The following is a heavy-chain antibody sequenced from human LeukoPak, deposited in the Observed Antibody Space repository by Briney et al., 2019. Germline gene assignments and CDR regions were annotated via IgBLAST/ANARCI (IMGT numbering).Heavy chain of an antibody. CDR3: ASVVNYYYYMDV. D-gene: IGHD2-15*01. CDR2: INHSGST. Sequence: SSETLSLTCAVYGGSFSGYYWSWIRQPPGKGLEWIGEINHSGSTNYNPSLKSRVTISVDTSKNQFSLKLSSVTAADTAVYYCASVVNYYYYMDVWGKGTTVTISS. J-gene: IGHJ6*03. CDR1: GGSFSGYY. V-gene: IGHV4-34*01.